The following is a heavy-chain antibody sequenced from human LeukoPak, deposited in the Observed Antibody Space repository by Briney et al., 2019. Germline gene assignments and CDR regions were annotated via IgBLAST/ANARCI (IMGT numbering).Heavy chain of an antibody. CDR1: GGSISSSSYY. D-gene: IGHD6-19*01. Sequence: SETLSLTCTVSGGSISSSSYYWGWIRQPPGKGLEWIGSIYYSGSTYYNPSLKSRVTISVDTSKNQFSLKLSSVTAADTAVYYRARESGDSSGWYKPTADWYFDLWGRGTLVTVSS. CDR2: IYYSGST. J-gene: IGHJ2*01. CDR3: ARESGDSSGWYKPTADWYFDL. V-gene: IGHV4-39*07.